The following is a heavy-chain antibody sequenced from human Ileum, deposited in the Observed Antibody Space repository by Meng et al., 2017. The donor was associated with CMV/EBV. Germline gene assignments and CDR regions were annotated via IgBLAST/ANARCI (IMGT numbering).Heavy chain of an antibody. J-gene: IGHJ4*02. CDR2: IHSDGSGI. CDR3: ARASPYSSSYFDY. D-gene: IGHD6-6*01. Sequence: GESLKISYAASGFAFSNYWMHWVRQAPGKGLVWVSRIHSDGSGIAYADSVKGRFTISRDNAKNTLYLQMNSLRVEDTAVYYCARASPYSSSYFDYWGQGALVTVSS. V-gene: IGHV3-74*01. CDR1: GFAFSNYW.